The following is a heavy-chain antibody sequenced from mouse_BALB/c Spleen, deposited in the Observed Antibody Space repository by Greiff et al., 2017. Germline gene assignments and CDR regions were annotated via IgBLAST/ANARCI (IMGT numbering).Heavy chain of an antibody. CDR3: ARSGYYAMDY. V-gene: IGHV1S29*02. J-gene: IGHJ4*01. CDR2: IYPYNGGT. CDR1: GYTFTDYN. Sequence: VQLQQSGPELVKPGASVKISCKASGYTFTDYNMHWVKQSHGKSLEWIGYIYPYNGGTGYNQKFKSKATLTVDNSSSTAYMELRSLTSEDSAVYYCARSGYYAMDYWGQGTSVTVFS. D-gene: IGHD3-1*01.